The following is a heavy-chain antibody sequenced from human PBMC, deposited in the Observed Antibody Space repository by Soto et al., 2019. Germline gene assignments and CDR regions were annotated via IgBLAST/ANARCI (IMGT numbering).Heavy chain of an antibody. CDR1: GFTFSSYS. V-gene: IGHV3-48*02. J-gene: IGHJ4*02. Sequence: GGSLRLSCAASGFTFSSYSMNRVRQAPGKGLEWVSYISSSSSTIYYADSVKGRFTISRDNAKNSLYLQMNSLRDEDTVVYYCARSFGVAAAGPFDYWGQGTLVTVSS. D-gene: IGHD6-13*01. CDR2: ISSSSSTI. CDR3: ARSFGVAAAGPFDY.